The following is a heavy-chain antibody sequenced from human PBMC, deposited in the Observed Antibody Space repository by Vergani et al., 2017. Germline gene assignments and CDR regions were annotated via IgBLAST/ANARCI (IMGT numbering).Heavy chain of an antibody. CDR3: ARAYSLRFDP. D-gene: IGHD2-21*01. J-gene: IGHJ5*02. CDR1: GYTFTSYA. V-gene: IGHV1-3*01. Sequence: QVQLVQSGAEVKKPGASVKVSCKASGYTFTSYAMHWVRQAPGQRLEWMGWSNAGNGNTKYSQKFQGRVTITRDTSASTAYMELSSLRSADTAVYYCARAYSLRFDPWGQGTLVTVSS. CDR2: SNAGNGNT.